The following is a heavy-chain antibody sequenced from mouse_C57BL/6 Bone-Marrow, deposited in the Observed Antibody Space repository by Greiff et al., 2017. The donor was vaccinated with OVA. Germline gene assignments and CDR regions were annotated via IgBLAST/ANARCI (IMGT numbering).Heavy chain of an antibody. V-gene: IGHV5-4*01. CDR3: ARDRLLIYYECGGYAMDY. CDR2: ISAGGSYT. D-gene: IGHD2-4*01. J-gene: IGHJ4*01. Sequence: EVQVVEPGGGLVKPGGSLKLSCAASGFTFSSYAMSWVRQTPEKRLEWVATISAGGSYTYYPDNVKGRFTISRDNAKNNLYLQMSHLKSEDTAMYYCARDRLLIYYECGGYAMDYWGQGTSVTVSS. CDR1: GFTFSSYA.